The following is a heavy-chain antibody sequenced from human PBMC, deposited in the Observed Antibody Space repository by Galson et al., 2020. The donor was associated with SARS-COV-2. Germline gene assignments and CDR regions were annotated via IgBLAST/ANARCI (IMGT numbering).Heavy chain of an antibody. CDR3: ARDGTAMVTNGFDI. CDR2: INPNSGGT. V-gene: IGHV1-2*06. CDR1: GYTFTAYY. Sequence: ASVKVSCKASGYTFTAYYMHCVRQAPGQGLERMGRINPNSGGTNYAQKFQGRVTMTRDTSISIAYMELSRLRSDDTAVYYCARDGTAMVTNGFDIWGQGTMVTVSS. D-gene: IGHD5-18*01. J-gene: IGHJ3*02.